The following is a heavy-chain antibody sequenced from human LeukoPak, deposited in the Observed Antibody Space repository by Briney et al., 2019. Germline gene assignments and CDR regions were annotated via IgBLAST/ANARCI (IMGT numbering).Heavy chain of an antibody. CDR1: GGSISSYY. J-gene: IGHJ4*02. V-gene: IGHV4-59*01. D-gene: IGHD3-22*01. Sequence: PSETLSLTCTVSGGSISSYYWSWIRQPPGKGLEWIGYVYYSGSTNYNPSLKSRVTISVDTSKNQFSLKLSSVTAADTAVYYCARDSGSSFYWYWGQGTLVTVSS. CDR3: ARDSGSSFYWY. CDR2: VYYSGST.